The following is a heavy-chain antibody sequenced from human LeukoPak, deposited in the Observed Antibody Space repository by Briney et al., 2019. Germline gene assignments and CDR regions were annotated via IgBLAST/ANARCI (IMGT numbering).Heavy chain of an antibody. D-gene: IGHD6-13*01. V-gene: IGHV4-61*02. CDR3: ARGSSSFVY. J-gene: IGHJ4*02. Sequence: SQTLSLTCTVSGGSISSGSYYWSWIRQPAGKGLEWIGRIYTSGSTNYNPSLKSRVTISVDTSKNQFSLKLSPVTAADTAVYYCARGSSSFVYWGQGTLVTVSS. CDR2: IYTSGST. CDR1: GGSISSGSYY.